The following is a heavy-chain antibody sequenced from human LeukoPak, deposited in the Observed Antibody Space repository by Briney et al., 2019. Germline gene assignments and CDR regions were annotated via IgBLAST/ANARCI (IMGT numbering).Heavy chain of an antibody. J-gene: IGHJ4*02. D-gene: IGHD1-1*01. Sequence: KPSETLSLTCTVSGGSINNYYWSWIRQPPGKGLEWIGYIYYSGSTNYNPSLKSRVTISVDTSKNQFSLKLTSVTAADTAVYYCARVTDWNDFDYWGQGTLVTVSS. CDR1: GGSINNYY. V-gene: IGHV4-59*01. CDR2: IYYSGST. CDR3: ARVTDWNDFDY.